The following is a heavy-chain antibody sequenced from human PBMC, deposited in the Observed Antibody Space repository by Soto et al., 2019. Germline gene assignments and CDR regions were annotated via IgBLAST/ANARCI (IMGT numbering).Heavy chain of an antibody. J-gene: IGHJ4*02. V-gene: IGHV3-30*18. CDR2: ISYDGSTE. D-gene: IGHD2-21*01. CDR3: AKDIRTIACGEMDY. Sequence: QVQLMESGGGVVQPGRSLRLSCAASGFTFSNFGMHWVRQAPGKGLEWVAVISYDGSTEYHADSVKGRFTISRDNSENTLYLQLNSLRPEDTAVYYCAKDIRTIACGEMDYWGQGTLVTVSS. CDR1: GFTFSNFG.